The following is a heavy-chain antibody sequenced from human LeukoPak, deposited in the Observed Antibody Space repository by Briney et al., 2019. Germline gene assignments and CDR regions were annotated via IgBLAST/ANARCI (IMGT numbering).Heavy chain of an antibody. J-gene: IGHJ4*02. CDR1: GFTFSSYE. V-gene: IGHV3-48*03. D-gene: IGHD6-13*01. Sequence: PGGSLRLSCAASGFTFSSYEMNWVRQAPGKGLERVSYISSSGSTIYYADSVKGRFTISRDNAKNSLYLQMNSLRAEDTAVYYCARGGGWDSSSWFSRPFDYWGQGTLVTVSS. CDR2: ISSSGSTI. CDR3: ARGGGWDSSSWFSRPFDY.